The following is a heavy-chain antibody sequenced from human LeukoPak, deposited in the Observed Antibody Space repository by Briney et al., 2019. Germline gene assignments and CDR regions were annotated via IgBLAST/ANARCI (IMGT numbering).Heavy chain of an antibody. Sequence: PSETLSLTCAVYGGSFSGHYWSWIRQPPGKGLEWIGEINHSGSTNYNPSLKSRVTISVDTSKNQFSLKLSSVTAADTAVYYCARANYVYYFDYWGQGTLVTVSS. CDR1: GGSFSGHY. CDR2: INHSGST. J-gene: IGHJ4*02. V-gene: IGHV4-34*01. D-gene: IGHD3-16*01. CDR3: ARANYVYYFDY.